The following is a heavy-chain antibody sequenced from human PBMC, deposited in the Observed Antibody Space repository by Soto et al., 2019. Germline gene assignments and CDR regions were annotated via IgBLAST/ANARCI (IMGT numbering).Heavy chain of an antibody. V-gene: IGHV3-23*01. CDR3: AKNLFEGGVWRGRYYYYGMDV. CDR1: GFTFSSYA. CDR2: ISGSGVST. J-gene: IGHJ6*02. Sequence: GGSLRLSCAASGFTFSSYAMSWVRQAPGKGLEWVSAISGSGVSTYYADSVKGRFTISTDNSKNTLYRQMNRLRAEDTAVYYCAKNLFEGGVWRGRYYYYGMDVWGQGTTVTVSS. D-gene: IGHD2-8*01.